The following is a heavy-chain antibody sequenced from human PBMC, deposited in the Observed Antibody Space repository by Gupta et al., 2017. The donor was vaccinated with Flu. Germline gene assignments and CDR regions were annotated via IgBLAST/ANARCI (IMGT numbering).Heavy chain of an antibody. CDR3: ARDKVKMGVGTTDV. CDR2: IKQDGSEK. Sequence: EVQLVESGGGLVQPGGSLRLSCAASGFTFNNYWMNWVRQVPGKGLEWVANIKQDGSEKNYVDSVKGRFTISRDNAKSSLYLQMNSLRAEDTAVYYCARDKVKMGVGTTDVWGQGTLVTVSS. J-gene: IGHJ4*02. D-gene: IGHD1-26*01. CDR1: GFTFNNYW. V-gene: IGHV3-7*01.